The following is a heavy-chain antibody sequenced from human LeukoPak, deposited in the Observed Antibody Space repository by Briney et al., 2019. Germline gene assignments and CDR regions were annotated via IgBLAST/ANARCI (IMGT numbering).Heavy chain of an antibody. Sequence: GGSLRLSCAASGFTFSDYWMTWVRQAPGKGLEWVANIKQDGSKKDYVDSVKGRFTISRDNAKDSLYLQMNSLRAEDTAVYYCARGAYYYEDWGQGTLVTVSS. V-gene: IGHV3-7*01. D-gene: IGHD3-22*01. J-gene: IGHJ4*02. CDR2: IKQDGSKK. CDR3: ARGAYYYED. CDR1: GFTFSDYW.